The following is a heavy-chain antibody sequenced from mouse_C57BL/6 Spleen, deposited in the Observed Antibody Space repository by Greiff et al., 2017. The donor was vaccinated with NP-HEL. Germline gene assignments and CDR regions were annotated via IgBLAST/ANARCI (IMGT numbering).Heavy chain of an antibody. CDR2: IDPEDGET. CDR3: ARTGTYYFDY. J-gene: IGHJ2*01. D-gene: IGHD4-1*01. V-gene: IGHV14-2*01. CDR1: GFNIKDYY. Sequence: EVQLQQSGAELVKPGASVKLSCTASGFNIKDYYMHWVKQRTEQGLEWIGRIDPEDGETKYAPKFPGKATITADTSSNTAYLQLSSLTSEDTAVYYCARTGTYYFDYWGQGTTLTVSS.